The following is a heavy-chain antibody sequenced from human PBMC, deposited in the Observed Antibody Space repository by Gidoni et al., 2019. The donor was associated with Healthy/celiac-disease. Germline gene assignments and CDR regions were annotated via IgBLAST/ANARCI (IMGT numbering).Heavy chain of an antibody. J-gene: IGHJ6*02. CDR2: ISSSSSFI. CDR1: GVPFSSYS. D-gene: IGHD3-3*01. Sequence: EVQLVESGGGLVKPGGSLRLSCAASGVPFSSYSMNWVRPAPGKGLGWVSSISSSSSFIYYADSVKGRFTISRDNAKNSLYLQMNSLRAEDTAVYYCARDRSITIFGVVIRDYYYYGMDVWGQGTTVTVSS. CDR3: ARDRSITIFGVVIRDYYYYGMDV. V-gene: IGHV3-21*01.